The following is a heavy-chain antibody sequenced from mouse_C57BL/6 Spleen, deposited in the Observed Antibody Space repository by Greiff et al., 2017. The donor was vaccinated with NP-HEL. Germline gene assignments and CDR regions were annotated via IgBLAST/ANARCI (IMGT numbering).Heavy chain of an antibody. CDR3: ARDTDYYGSRGDFDY. CDR2: ISDGGSYT. V-gene: IGHV5-4*01. Sequence: EVKLMESGGGLVKPGGSLKLSCAASGFTFSSYAMSWVRQTPEKRLEWVATISDGGSYTYYPDNVKGRFTISRDNAKNNLYLQMSHLKSEDTAMYYCARDTDYYGSRGDFDYWGKGTTLTVSS. CDR1: GFTFSSYA. D-gene: IGHD1-1*01. J-gene: IGHJ2*01.